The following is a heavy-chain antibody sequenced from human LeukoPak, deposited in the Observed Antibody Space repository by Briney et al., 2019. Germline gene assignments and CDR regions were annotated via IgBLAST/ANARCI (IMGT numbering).Heavy chain of an antibody. D-gene: IGHD3-10*01. V-gene: IGHV3-23*01. CDR3: AKVADYYGSGSYSDY. CDR1: GFTFSSYG. CDR2: ISGSGGST. Sequence: PGGSLRLSCAASGFTFSSYGMSWVRQAPGKGLEWVSAISGSGGSTYYADSVKGRFTISRDNSKNTLYLQMNSLRAEDTAVYYCAKVADYYGSGSYSDYWGQGTLVTVSS. J-gene: IGHJ4*02.